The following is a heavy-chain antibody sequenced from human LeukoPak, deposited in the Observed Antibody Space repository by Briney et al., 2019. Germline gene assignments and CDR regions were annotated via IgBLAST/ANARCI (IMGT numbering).Heavy chain of an antibody. CDR1: GYSFINYW. Sequence: GESLKSSCKGSGYSFINYWIGWVRQMPGKGLEWMGIIYPGDSDTRYSPSFQGQVTISADKSISTAYLQWSSLKASDTAMYYCARSYDSSPFSLWYWGQGTLVTVSS. CDR2: IYPGDSDT. V-gene: IGHV5-51*01. D-gene: IGHD3-22*01. CDR3: ARSYDSSPFSLWY. J-gene: IGHJ4*02.